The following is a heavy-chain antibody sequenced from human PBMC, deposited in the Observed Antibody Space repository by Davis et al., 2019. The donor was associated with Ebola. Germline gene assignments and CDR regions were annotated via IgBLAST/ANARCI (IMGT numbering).Heavy chain of an antibody. CDR3: ATDIGIVRYSLES. CDR2: INPYSGST. J-gene: IGHJ5*02. CDR1: GYTFTSHY. Sequence: ASVKVSCKTSGYTFTSHYIHWVRQAPGQGLEWMGMINPYSGSTDYAQKFQGRVTMTDDMSTTTVHMELSSLRYDDTAVYYCATDIGIVRYSLESWGQGTLVTVSS. D-gene: IGHD3-10*01. V-gene: IGHV1-46*01.